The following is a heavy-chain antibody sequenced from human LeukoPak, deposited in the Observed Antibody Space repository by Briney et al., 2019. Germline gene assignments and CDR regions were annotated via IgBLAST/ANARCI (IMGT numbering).Heavy chain of an antibody. D-gene: IGHD3-22*01. CDR1: GFTFGSYG. J-gene: IGHJ1*01. V-gene: IGHV3-23*01. Sequence: GGSLRLSCAASGFTFGSYGMSWVRQAPGKGPEWVSFITPNADRTSYADSVEGRFTISRDNPRNTLYMQMNSLRDEDTALYYCAIMHGYYDGSGYWVQWGQGTLVTVSS. CDR2: ITPNADRT. CDR3: AIMHGYYDGSGYWVQ.